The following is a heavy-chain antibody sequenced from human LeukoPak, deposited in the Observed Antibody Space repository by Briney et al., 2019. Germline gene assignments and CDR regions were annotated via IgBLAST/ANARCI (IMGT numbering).Heavy chain of an antibody. Sequence: ASGKVSCKASGYTLTGYYIHWVRQAPGQGLEWMGWITPNSGIIEYAQKFQGRVTMTRDTSTSTAYMEVSWLTSDDTALYYCAMDGSGRPSYYYYMDVWGTGTTVTVSS. D-gene: IGHD3-10*01. CDR2: ITPNSGII. CDR3: AMDGSGRPSYYYYMDV. V-gene: IGHV1-2*02. CDR1: GYTLTGYY. J-gene: IGHJ6*03.